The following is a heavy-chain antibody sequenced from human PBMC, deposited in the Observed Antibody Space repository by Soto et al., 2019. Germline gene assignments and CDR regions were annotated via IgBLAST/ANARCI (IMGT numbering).Heavy chain of an antibody. J-gene: IGHJ4*02. Sequence: QVQLVQSGAEVKKPGASVKVSCKASGHTFTGHHMHRVRQTPGQGLQWMGCINLESGDTRYAQKFQGRVTTTRDTSITTVYMELSGLRSDDTAVYYCGLEPTGTGGLDHWGQGTLVTVSS. CDR3: GLEPTGTGGLDH. CDR1: GHTFTGHH. V-gene: IGHV1-2*02. CDR2: INLESGDT. D-gene: IGHD7-27*01.